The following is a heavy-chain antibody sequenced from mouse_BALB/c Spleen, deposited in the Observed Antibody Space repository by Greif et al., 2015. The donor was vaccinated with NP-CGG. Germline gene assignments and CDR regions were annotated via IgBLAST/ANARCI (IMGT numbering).Heavy chain of an antibody. V-gene: IGHV1-55*01. J-gene: IGHJ4*01. Sequence: QVQLKDSGAELVKPGASVKMSCKASGYTFTSYWINWVKQRPGQGLEWIGDIYPGRGITNYNEKFKSKATLTLDTSSSTAYMQLSSLTSEDSAVYYCSRRVGVFGNYGYYAMDYWGQGTSVTVSS. CDR2: IYPGRGIT. D-gene: IGHD2-1*01. CDR1: GYTFTSYW. CDR3: SRRVGVFGNYGYYAMDY.